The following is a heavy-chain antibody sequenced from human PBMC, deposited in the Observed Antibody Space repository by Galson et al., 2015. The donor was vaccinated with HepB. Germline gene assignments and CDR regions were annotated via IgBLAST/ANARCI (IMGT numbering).Heavy chain of an antibody. J-gene: IGHJ6*02. CDR3: ARGGGTKGSGTYGRDV. CDR2: MNPNSGGT. Sequence: SVKVSCKALGSTFTGYYMHWVRQAPGQGLEWMGSMNPNSGGTNYAQKFQGRVTMTRDTSISTAYMELSRLRSDDTAVYYCARGGGTKGSGTYGRDVWAQGPTFSVSS. D-gene: IGHD3-10*01. CDR1: GSTFTGYY. V-gene: IGHV1-2*02.